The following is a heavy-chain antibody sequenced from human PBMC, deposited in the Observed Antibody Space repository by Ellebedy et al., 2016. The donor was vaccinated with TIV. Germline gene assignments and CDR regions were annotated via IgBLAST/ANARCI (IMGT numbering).Heavy chain of an antibody. J-gene: IGHJ4*02. D-gene: IGHD6-13*01. CDR2: IYQSGST. V-gene: IGHV4-4*02. CDR3: ARAPAGTQQSPLDY. CDR1: GDSISSSNW. Sequence: MPSETLSLTCAVSGDSISSSNWWNWVRQTPGKGLEWIGEIYQSGSTHYNPSLKSRVTISVDKSKNQFSLKLTSVTAADTAVYYCARAPAGTQQSPLDYWGQGTLVTVSS.